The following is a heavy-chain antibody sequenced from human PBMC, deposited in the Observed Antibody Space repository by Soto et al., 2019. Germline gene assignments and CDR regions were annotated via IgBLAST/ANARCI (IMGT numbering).Heavy chain of an antibody. CDR1: EFYVDDKY. Sequence: GGSLRLSCAASEFYVDDKYMSWVRQAPGKGLEWVSIIYRGGNTYYADSVKGRFIISRDNSKNTVSLQMTSLRAEDTAVYYCARALILTGYYIHDAFDIWGQGTMVTVSS. V-gene: IGHV3-66*01. CDR2: IYRGGNT. J-gene: IGHJ3*02. D-gene: IGHD3-9*01. CDR3: ARALILTGYYIHDAFDI.